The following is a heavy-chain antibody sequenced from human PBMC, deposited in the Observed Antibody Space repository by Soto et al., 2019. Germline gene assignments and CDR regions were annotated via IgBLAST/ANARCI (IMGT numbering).Heavy chain of an antibody. D-gene: IGHD6-19*01. J-gene: IGHJ3*02. CDR2: ISTSTTYT. CDR1: GFTFSDYY. CDR3: ARDQGGQWPLNDAFDI. Sequence: VGSLRLSCVASGFTFSDYYMSWIRQAPGKGLEWISHISTSTTYTNYADSVKGRFTISRDNAKNSLYLQMNSLRAEDTAVYYCARDQGGQWPLNDAFDIWGQGTMVTVSS. V-gene: IGHV3-11*05.